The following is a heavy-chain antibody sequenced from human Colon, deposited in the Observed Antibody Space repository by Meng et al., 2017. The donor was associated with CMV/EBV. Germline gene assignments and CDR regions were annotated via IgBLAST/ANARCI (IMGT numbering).Heavy chain of an antibody. CDR2: MDPTTGRT. Sequence: QVEFVQSGAEVRMPGDSVKVSCKAYGYSFTGYYIHWVRQAPGQGLEWMGWMDPTTGRTDYAQKFQGTVTMTRDTSISTAYLELSRLTSDDTAVYYCASHSSYVWGSHHWGQGTLVTVSS. V-gene: IGHV1-2*02. D-gene: IGHD3-16*01. J-gene: IGHJ5*02. CDR3: ASHSSYVWGSHH. CDR1: GYSFTGYY.